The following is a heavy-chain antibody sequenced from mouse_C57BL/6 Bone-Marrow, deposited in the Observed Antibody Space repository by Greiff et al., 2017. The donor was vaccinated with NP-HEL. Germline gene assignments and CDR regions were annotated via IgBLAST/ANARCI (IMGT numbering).Heavy chain of an antibody. CDR1: GYTFTSYD. CDR2: IYPRDGST. Sequence: QVQLQQSGPELVKPGASVKLSCKASGYTFTSYDINWVKQRPGQGLAWIGWIYPRDGSTKYNEKVKGKATLTVDTSSSTAYMELHSLTSEDSAVYFCARLSYYYYGRAWFAYWGQGTLVTVSA. CDR3: ARLSYYYYGRAWFAY. J-gene: IGHJ3*01. V-gene: IGHV1-85*01. D-gene: IGHD1-1*01.